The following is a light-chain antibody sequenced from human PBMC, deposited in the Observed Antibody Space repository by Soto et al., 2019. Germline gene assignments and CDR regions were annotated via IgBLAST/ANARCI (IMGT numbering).Light chain of an antibody. CDR2: GAS. Sequence: EFVLTPSQGTLSLSPGKRPTLSCLGSQSVRSNYLAWYQQKPGRAPRLLIYGASSRATGIPDRFSGSGSGTDFTLTIDSLQSDDSAIYYCQQYYRWPVTFGGGTKVDIK. CDR3: QQYYRWPVT. V-gene: IGKV3-20*01. CDR1: QSVRSNY. J-gene: IGKJ4*01.